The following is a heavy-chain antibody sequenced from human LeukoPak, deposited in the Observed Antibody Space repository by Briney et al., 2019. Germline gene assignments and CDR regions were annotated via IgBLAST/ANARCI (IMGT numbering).Heavy chain of an antibody. Sequence: SVKVSCKASGGTFSSYAISWVRQAPGQGLEWMGGIIPVFGTANYAQKFQGRVTITADESTSTAYMELSTLRSEDTAVYYCASSPFWIAVAGVYWYFDLWGRGTLVTVSS. CDR3: ASSPFWIAVAGVYWYFDL. V-gene: IGHV1-69*13. CDR2: IIPVFGTA. J-gene: IGHJ2*01. D-gene: IGHD6-19*01. CDR1: GGTFSSYA.